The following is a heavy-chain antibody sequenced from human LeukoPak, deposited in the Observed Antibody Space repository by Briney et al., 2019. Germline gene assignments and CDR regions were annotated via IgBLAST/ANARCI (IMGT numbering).Heavy chain of an antibody. Sequence: SETLSLTCAVYGGSLSGYYWSWIRQPPGKGLEWIGEINHSGSTNYNPSLKSRVTISVDTSKNQFSLKLSSVTAADTAVYYCARVGDLYYFDYWGQGTLVTVSS. CDR3: ARVGDLYYFDY. V-gene: IGHV4-34*01. CDR2: INHSGST. D-gene: IGHD3-10*01. CDR1: GGSLSGYY. J-gene: IGHJ4*02.